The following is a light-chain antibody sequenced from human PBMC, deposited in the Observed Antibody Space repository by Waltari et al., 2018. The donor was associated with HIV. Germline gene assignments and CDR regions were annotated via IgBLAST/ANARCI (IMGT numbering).Light chain of an antibody. CDR2: QDS. CDR1: KLGDKY. V-gene: IGLV3-1*01. Sequence: SYELTQPPSVSASPGQTASITCSGDKLGDKYACWYQQKPGQSPILVIDQDSKRASGIPERVSGSNSGNTATLTISGTQSMDEADYYCQAWDSSTAVFGGGTKLTVL. CDR3: QAWDSSTAV. J-gene: IGLJ2*01.